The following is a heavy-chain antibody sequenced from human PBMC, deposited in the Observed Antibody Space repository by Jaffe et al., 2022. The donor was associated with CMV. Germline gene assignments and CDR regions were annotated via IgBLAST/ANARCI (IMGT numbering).Heavy chain of an antibody. J-gene: IGHJ3*01. CDR3: ARVHTVGAALGAFDL. D-gene: IGHD1-26*01. V-gene: IGHV3-21*06. CDR1: GFTFSSFS. CDR2: INSDINDI. Sequence: EVHLVESGGGLVKPGGSLRLSCSASGFTFSSFSINWVRQAPGEGLEWVSSINSDINDIYYADSVKGRFTISRDNGKNSMSLQMNSLRAEDTAVYYCARVHTVGAALGAFDLWGQGTMVTVSS.